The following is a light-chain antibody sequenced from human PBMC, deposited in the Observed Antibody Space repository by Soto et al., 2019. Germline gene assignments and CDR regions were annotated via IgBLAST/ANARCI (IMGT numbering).Light chain of an antibody. CDR2: GAS. J-gene: IGKJ4*01. CDR3: QQYSEWPLT. Sequence: EIVMTQSPATLCVSPGERATLSCRASRSITNRLGWYQQKPGQTPRLLVYGASTRATGVPARFSGSGSGTEFTLTISSLQSEDFAVYYCQQYSEWPLTFGGGTKVDIK. V-gene: IGKV3-15*01. CDR1: RSITNR.